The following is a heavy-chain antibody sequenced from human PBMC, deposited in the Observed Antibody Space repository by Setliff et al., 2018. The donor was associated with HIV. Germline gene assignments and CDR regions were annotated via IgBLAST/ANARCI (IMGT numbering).Heavy chain of an antibody. CDR1: GYTFTNYD. V-gene: IGHV1-8*02. J-gene: IGHJ4*02. CDR2: MNPNSGRA. Sequence: GASVKVSCKASGYTFTNYDINWVRQSPGQGLEWLGWMNPNSGRAGSAQMFQGRLTMTRDTSTSTAYMELSSLTSDDTAVYYCARGKVLRGNILYYWGQGTLVTVSS. D-gene: IGHD2-8*01. CDR3: ARGKVLRGNILYY.